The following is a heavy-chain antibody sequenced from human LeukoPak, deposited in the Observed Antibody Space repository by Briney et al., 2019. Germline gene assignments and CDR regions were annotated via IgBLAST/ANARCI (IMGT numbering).Heavy chain of an antibody. CDR2: ISWNSGSI. V-gene: IGHV3-9*01. D-gene: IGHD6-13*01. CDR1: GFTFDDYA. J-gene: IGHJ5*02. CDR3: AKEVAYSSSWNWFDP. Sequence: PGRSLRLSCAASGFTFDDYAMHWVRQAPGKGLEWVSGISWNSGSIGYADSVKGRFTISRDNAKNSLYLQMNSLRAEDTALYYCAKEVAYSSSWNWFDPWGQGTLVTVSS.